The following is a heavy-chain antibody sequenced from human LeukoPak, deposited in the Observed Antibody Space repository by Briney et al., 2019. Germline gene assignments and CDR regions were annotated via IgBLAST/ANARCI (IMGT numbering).Heavy chain of an antibody. D-gene: IGHD3-10*01. CDR3: ARGTWFGELSSHIDY. CDR2: ISTSSNTI. Sequence: GRSLRLSCAASGFTFRSYAMNWVRQAPGKGLEWVSYISTSSNTIYYADSMKGRFTISRDNAKNSLYLQMNSLRAEDTAVYYCARGTWFGELSSHIDYWGQGTLVTVSS. J-gene: IGHJ4*02. CDR1: GFTFRSYA. V-gene: IGHV3-48*01.